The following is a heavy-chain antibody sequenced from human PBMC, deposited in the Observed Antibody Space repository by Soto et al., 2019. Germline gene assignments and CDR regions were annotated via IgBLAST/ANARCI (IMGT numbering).Heavy chain of an antibody. CDR1: CCSIRSSYYS. J-gene: IGHJ6*02. CDR2: ICYSGTT. CDR3: ARVALHYGMDV. V-gene: IGHV4-39*07. Sequence: SETLSLTWSFSCCSIRSSYYSWVWMRQPHGNGREWIANICYSGTTYHNPSLKSRLTISVDTSKNRFSLKLSSVTDADTAVYYCARVALHYGMDVWGQGTTVTVSS.